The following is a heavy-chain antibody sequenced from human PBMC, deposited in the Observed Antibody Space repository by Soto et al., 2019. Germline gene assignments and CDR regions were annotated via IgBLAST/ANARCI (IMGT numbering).Heavy chain of an antibody. CDR1: GGSISSYY. J-gene: IGHJ4*02. CDR3: ARVPNDSSGYYVDY. V-gene: IGHV4-59*01. Sequence: SETLSLTCTVSGGSISSYYWSWIRQPPGKGLEWIGYIYYSGSTNYNPSLKSRVTISVDTSKNQFSLKLSSVTAADTAVYYCARVPNDSSGYYVDYWGQGTLVTVSS. D-gene: IGHD3-22*01. CDR2: IYYSGST.